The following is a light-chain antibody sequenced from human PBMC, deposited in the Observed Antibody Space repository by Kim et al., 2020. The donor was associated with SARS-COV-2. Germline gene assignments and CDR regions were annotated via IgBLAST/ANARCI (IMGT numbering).Light chain of an antibody. CDR2: DVS. Sequence: GQSITISCTGTSSDINDYKYVSWFQQHAGKVPKLIIYDVSKWPSGVPSRFSGSRSGNTASLTISGLQAEDEADYYCSSYTSSSTWVFGGGTQLTVL. V-gene: IGLV2-14*03. J-gene: IGLJ3*02. CDR1: SSDINDYKY. CDR3: SSYTSSSTWV.